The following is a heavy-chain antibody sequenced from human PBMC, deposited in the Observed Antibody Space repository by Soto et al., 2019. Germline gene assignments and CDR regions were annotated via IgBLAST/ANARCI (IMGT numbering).Heavy chain of an antibody. Sequence: PSETLSLTCTVSGGSISSSSYYWGWIRQPPGKGLEWIGSIYYSGSTYYNPSLKSRVTISVDTSKNQFSLKLSSVTAADTAVYYCARHYYYDSSGYPNWFDPWGQGTLVTVSS. CDR3: ARHYYYDSSGYPNWFDP. D-gene: IGHD3-22*01. V-gene: IGHV4-39*01. J-gene: IGHJ5*02. CDR1: GGSISSSSYY. CDR2: IYYSGST.